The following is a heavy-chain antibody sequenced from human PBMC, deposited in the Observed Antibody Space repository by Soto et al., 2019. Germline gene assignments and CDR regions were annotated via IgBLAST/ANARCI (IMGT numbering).Heavy chain of an antibody. Sequence: QVQLVQSGAELKKPGASVKVSCKASGYTFTSYVISWGRQAPGQGLEWMGWISAYNGNTNYAQKLQGRVTMTTDTSTSTAYMELRSLKSDATAVYYCASSREQLVLYGMDVWGQGTTVTVSS. CDR1: GYTFTSYV. J-gene: IGHJ6*02. V-gene: IGHV1-18*01. CDR3: ASSREQLVLYGMDV. D-gene: IGHD6-13*01. CDR2: ISAYNGNT.